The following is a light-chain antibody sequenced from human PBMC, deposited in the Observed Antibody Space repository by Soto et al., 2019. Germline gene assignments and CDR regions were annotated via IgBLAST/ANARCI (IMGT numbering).Light chain of an antibody. CDR1: SSNIGKNA. J-gene: IGLJ3*02. CDR2: YDD. CDR3: ATWDDSLSGWV. V-gene: IGLV1-36*01. Sequence: QSVLTQPPSVSEGPRQRVTISCSGSSSNIGKNAVNWYQQLPGKAPKLLIYYDDLLPSGVSDRFTGSKSGTSASLAISGLQSEDEADYYCATWDDSLSGWVFGGGTKVTVL.